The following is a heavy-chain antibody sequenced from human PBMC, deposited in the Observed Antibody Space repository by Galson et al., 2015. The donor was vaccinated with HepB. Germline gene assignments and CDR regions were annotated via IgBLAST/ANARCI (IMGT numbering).Heavy chain of an antibody. Sequence: SLRLSCAVSGFSFTSHSMNWVRQAPGKGQEWVSYISRGGTKYYADSVMGRFTISRDNAKTSMYLHMSSLRAEDTAIYYCARNPASYDYYNMDVWGQGTAVTVSS. V-gene: IGHV3-48*01. CDR1: GFSFTSHS. CDR2: ISRGGTK. J-gene: IGHJ6*02. CDR3: ARNPASYDYYNMDV. D-gene: IGHD6-25*01.